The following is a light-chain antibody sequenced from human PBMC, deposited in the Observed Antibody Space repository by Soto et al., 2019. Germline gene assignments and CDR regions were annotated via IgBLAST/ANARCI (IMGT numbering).Light chain of an antibody. Sequence: EIVLTQSPGTLSLSPGERAILSCRASQSVRNSYLAWYQQKPGQAPRLLIYDASTRATGIPDRFSGSGSATDFTLTISRLEPEDFAVYYWQKYGSSPPLTFGGGTKVEIK. V-gene: IGKV3-20*01. J-gene: IGKJ4*01. CDR3: QKYGSSPPLT. CDR1: QSVRNSY. CDR2: DAS.